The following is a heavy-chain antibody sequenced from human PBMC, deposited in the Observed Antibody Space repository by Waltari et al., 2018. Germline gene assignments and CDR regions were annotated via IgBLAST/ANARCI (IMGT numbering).Heavy chain of an antibody. CDR1: GDSISSSSYY. J-gene: IGHJ3*02. V-gene: IGHV4-39*01. CDR2: IYYSWST. D-gene: IGHD6-6*01. CDR3: ARSVEYSSSSGVPGAFDI. Sequence: QLQLQESGPGLVKPSETLSLTCTVSGDSISSSSYYWGWIRQPPGKGLEWIGSIYYSWSTYYNPSLKSRVTISVDTSKNQFSLKLSSVTAADTAVYYCARSVEYSSSSGVPGAFDIWGQGTMVTVSS.